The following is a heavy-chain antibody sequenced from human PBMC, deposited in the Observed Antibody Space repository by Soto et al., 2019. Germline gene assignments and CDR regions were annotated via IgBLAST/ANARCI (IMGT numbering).Heavy chain of an antibody. CDR3: AREGYYDSSGYYWGYSFAY. CDR1: GGSVSSGSYY. Sequence: QVQLQESGPGLVKPSETLSLTCTVSGGSVSSGSYYWSWIRQPPGKGLEWIGYIYYSGSTNYNPSINSRVTISVDKYKKQLYMKLSSVTAADTAVYYCAREGYYDSSGYYWGYSFAYWGQGTLVPVSS. V-gene: IGHV4-61*01. D-gene: IGHD3-22*01. J-gene: IGHJ4*02. CDR2: IYYSGST.